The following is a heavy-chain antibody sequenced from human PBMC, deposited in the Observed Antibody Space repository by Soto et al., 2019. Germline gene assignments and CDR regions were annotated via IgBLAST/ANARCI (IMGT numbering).Heavy chain of an antibody. CDR3: AKDYYHDPCTIFGVERPGGMDV. Sequence: PGGALRVSCAASGVTFEDNAMHWVRQAPGKGLEWVSLISWDGCSTYYADSVKGRFTISRDNSKNSLYLQMNSLRAEDTALYYCAKDYYHDPCTIFGVERPGGMDVWAQGTTVTVSS. V-gene: IGHV3-43D*04. CDR1: GVTFEDNA. D-gene: IGHD3-3*01. J-gene: IGHJ6*02. CDR2: ISWDGCST.